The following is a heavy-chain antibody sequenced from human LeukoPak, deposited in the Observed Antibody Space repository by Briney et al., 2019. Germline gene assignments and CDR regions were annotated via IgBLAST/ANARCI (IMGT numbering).Heavy chain of an antibody. CDR2: ISYDGGKT. D-gene: IGHD3-3*01. Sequence: SLRLSCDALRLLSGGFAMHWLCLAPGPGLPWLFVISYDGGKTYYADSVEGRFTISRDNSKRTVYLEINSLRSEDTAIYYCARGFNDFWSGSQLEYWGQGTLVTVSS. V-gene: IGHV3-30-3*01. CDR1: RLLSGGFA. J-gene: IGHJ4*02. CDR3: ARGFNDFWSGSQLEY.